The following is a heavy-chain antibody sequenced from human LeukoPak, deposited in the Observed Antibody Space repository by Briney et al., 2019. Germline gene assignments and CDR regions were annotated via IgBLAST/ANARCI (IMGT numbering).Heavy chain of an antibody. CDR3: ARDRPGGGINGMDV. Sequence: GGSLRLSCAASGFIFSSHGMHWVRQAPSKGLEWVAVIWFDGSNKYYADSVKGRFTISRDNSKNTLYLQTNSLRAEDTAMYYCARDRPGGGINGMDVWGQGTTVTVSS. J-gene: IGHJ6*02. V-gene: IGHV3-33*01. CDR2: IWFDGSNK. CDR1: GFIFSSHG. D-gene: IGHD3-16*01.